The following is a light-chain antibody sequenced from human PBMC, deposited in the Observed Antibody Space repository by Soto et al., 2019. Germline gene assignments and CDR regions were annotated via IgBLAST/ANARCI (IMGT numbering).Light chain of an antibody. V-gene: IGLV2-14*01. CDR3: SSYTISRTRVG. J-gene: IGLJ2*01. CDR1: SSDVGGYNY. CDR2: DVS. Sequence: QSAMTQPASVSGSPGQSITISCTGTSSDVGGYNYVSWYQQHPGKAPKLMIYDVSNRPSGVSNRFSGSKSGNTASLTISGLQAEDEADYYCSSYTISRTRVGFGGGTKLTVL.